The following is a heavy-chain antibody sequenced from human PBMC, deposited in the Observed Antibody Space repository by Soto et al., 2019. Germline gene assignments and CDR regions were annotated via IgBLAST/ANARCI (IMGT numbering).Heavy chain of an antibody. CDR2: ILYSGTT. Sequence: SETLSLTCTVSGDSINRDDYYWSWIRQTPGKGLEWIGYILYSGTTHYNPSLKSRVIISQDTSKNQFSLNLTSVTAADTAVYYCARDGGPLFYGTDVWGKGTMVTVSS. CDR1: GDSINRDDYY. V-gene: IGHV4-30-4*01. D-gene: IGHD3-10*01. CDR3: ARDGGPLFYGTDV. J-gene: IGHJ6*04.